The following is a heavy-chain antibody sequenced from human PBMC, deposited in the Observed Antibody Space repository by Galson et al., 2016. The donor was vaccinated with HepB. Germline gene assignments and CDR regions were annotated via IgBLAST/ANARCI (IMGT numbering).Heavy chain of an antibody. Sequence: SLRLSCAASGFTFNNYWMSWVRQAPGKGLEWVANIKQNGREKDYVDSVKGRFTISRDNAKNSLYLQMNSLRAEDTAVYYCAREGYGGFDCWGQGTLLTVSS. J-gene: IGHJ4*02. D-gene: IGHD4-23*01. CDR1: GFTFNNYW. CDR3: AREGYGGFDC. CDR2: IKQNGREK. V-gene: IGHV3-7*03.